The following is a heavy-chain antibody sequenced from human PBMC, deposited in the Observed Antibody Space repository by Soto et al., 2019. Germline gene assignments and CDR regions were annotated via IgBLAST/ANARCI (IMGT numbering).Heavy chain of an antibody. J-gene: IGHJ3*02. Sequence: GGSLRLSCAASGFTFSSYDMHWVRQATGKGLEWVSAIGTAGDTYYPGSVKGRFTISRENAKNSLYLQMNSLRAGDTAVYYCARATRALGLHLGELSFRAFDIWGQGTMVTVSS. CDR2: IGTAGDT. D-gene: IGHD3-16*02. V-gene: IGHV3-13*01. CDR1: GFTFSSYD. CDR3: ARATRALGLHLGELSFRAFDI.